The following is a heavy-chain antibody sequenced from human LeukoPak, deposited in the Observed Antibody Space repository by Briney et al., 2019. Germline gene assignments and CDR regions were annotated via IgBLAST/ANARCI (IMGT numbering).Heavy chain of an antibody. Sequence: SETLSLTCAVYGGSYSGYYWTWMRQPPGEGLEWVGEIHYTGSTSYKPSLRRRATIFGDTSKNQFYLRLTSVTAADTALYYCARGRPGTGNYYFDLWGRGTLVTVSS. CDR1: GGSYSGYY. CDR3: ARGRPGTGNYYFDL. D-gene: IGHD1-7*01. V-gene: IGHV4-34*01. J-gene: IGHJ2*01. CDR2: IHYTGST.